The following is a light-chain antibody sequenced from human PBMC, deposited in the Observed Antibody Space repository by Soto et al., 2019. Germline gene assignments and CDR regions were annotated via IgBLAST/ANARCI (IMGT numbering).Light chain of an antibody. CDR1: SSDVGGYDY. CDR2: EVT. J-gene: IGLJ1*01. CDR3: SSYAGSNTYV. Sequence: QSVLPQPPSASGSPGESVTISCTGTSSDVGGYDYVSWYQHHPGKAPKLMIYEVTKRPSGVPDRFSGSKSGNTASLTVSGLQAEDEADYYCSSYAGSNTYVFGTGTKVTVL. V-gene: IGLV2-8*01.